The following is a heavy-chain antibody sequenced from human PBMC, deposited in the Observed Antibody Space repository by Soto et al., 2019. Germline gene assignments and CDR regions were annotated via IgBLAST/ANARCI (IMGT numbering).Heavy chain of an antibody. Sequence: QVQLQESGPGLVKPSQTLSLTCTVSGGSISSGDYSWSWIRQPPGKGLEWIGYIYYSGSTYYNPSLKSRVTISVDTSKNQFSLKLSSVTAADTAVYYCARGRFLEWLLSGWFDPWGQGTLVTVSS. D-gene: IGHD3-3*01. CDR1: GGSISSGDYS. J-gene: IGHJ5*02. CDR3: ARGRFLEWLLSGWFDP. V-gene: IGHV4-30-4*01. CDR2: IYYSGST.